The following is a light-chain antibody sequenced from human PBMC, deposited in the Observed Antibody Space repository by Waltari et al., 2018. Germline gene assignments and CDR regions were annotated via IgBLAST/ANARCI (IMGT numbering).Light chain of an antibody. CDR1: QSLVYSGGNSY. Sequence: VVLTQSPLSLPVTPGQPASISCSFSQSLVYSGGNSYLNWFQQRPGQSQRRLLYKISNRDSGVPDRFSGSGSGTYFTLKISRGEAEDVGIYYCMHGGHWPYTFGQGTKLEIK. CDR2: KIS. V-gene: IGKV2-30*01. J-gene: IGKJ2*01. CDR3: MHGGHWPYT.